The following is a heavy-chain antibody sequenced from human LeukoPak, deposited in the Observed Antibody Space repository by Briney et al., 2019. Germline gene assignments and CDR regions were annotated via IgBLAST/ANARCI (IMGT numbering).Heavy chain of an antibody. D-gene: IGHD2-2*01. CDR3: ARDPSCSSTSCPFNWYFDL. CDR2: IIPILGIA. CDR1: GGTFSSYA. J-gene: IGHJ2*01. Sequence: GASVKVSCKASGGTFSSYAISWVRQAPGQGLEWMGRIIPILGIANYAQKFQGRATITADKSTSTAYMELSSLRSEDTAVYYCARDPSCSSTSCPFNWYFDLWGRGTLVTVSS. V-gene: IGHV1-69*04.